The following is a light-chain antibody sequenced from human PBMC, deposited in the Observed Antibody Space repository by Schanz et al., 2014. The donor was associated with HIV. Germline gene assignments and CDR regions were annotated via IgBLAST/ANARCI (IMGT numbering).Light chain of an antibody. J-gene: IGLJ1*01. CDR2: DVS. CDR3: CSYAGYIYV. V-gene: IGLV2-11*01. Sequence: QSALTQPASVSGSPGQSITISCTGTSSDVGGYTYVSWYQQHPGKAPKLMIYDVSKRPSGVPDRFSGSKSGNTASLTISGLQAEDEAYYYCCSYAGYIYVFGSGTKLTVL. CDR1: SSDVGGYTY.